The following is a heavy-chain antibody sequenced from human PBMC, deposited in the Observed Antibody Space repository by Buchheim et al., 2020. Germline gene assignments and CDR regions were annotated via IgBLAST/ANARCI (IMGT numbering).Heavy chain of an antibody. D-gene: IGHD2-15*01. CDR3: ARDIGYCSGGSCHYFDY. V-gene: IGHV4-30-4*01. CDR2: IYYSGST. J-gene: IGHJ4*02. CDR1: GGSISSGDYY. Sequence: QVQLQESGPGLVKPSQTLSLTCTVSGGSISSGDYYWSWIRQPPGKGLEWIGYIYYSGSTYYNPSLKSRVTISVDMSKHQFSLKMSSVTAADTAVYYCARDIGYCSGGSCHYFDYWGQGTL.